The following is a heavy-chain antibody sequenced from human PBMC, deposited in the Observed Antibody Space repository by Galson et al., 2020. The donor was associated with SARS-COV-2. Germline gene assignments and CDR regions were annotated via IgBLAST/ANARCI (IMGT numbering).Heavy chain of an antibody. CDR3: ARDLGGGPGDY. V-gene: IGHV3-33*07. CDR1: GFRFNNYG. J-gene: IGHJ4*02. Sequence: GGSLRLSCVASGFRFNNYGMYWVRQAPAKGLEWVSVIWYAGGNRFYADAVRGRFTISRDNSRNTLYLQMNNLEIEDTALYYCARDLGGGPGDYWGQGTLVSVSS. D-gene: IGHD3-16*01. CDR2: IWYAGGNR.